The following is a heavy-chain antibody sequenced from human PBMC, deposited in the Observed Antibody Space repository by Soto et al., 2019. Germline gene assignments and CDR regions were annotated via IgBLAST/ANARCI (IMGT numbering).Heavy chain of an antibody. J-gene: IGHJ5*02. Sequence: QVQLVQSGAEVKKPGSSVKVSCKASGGTFSSYAISWVRQAPGQGLEWMGGIIPIFGTANYAQKFQGRVTITADEPTSTAYMELISLRSEDTAVYYCARDHVGAASPLVWFDPWGQGTLVTVSS. CDR3: ARDHVGAASPLVWFDP. CDR2: IIPIFGTA. V-gene: IGHV1-69*01. CDR1: GGTFSSYA. D-gene: IGHD2-15*01.